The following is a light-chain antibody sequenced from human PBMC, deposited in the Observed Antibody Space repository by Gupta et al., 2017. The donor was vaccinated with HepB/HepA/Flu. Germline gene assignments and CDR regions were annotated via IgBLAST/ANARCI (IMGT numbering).Light chain of an antibody. CDR2: WAS. CDR3: QQYDRTPYT. CDR1: QSVLYSSKNKNY. Sequence: DIVMTQSPDSLAVSLGERATINCKSSQSVLYSSKNKNYLAWYQQSPGQPPKLLIYWASTRESGVPDRFSGSGSGTDFTLTINSLQADDVAVYYCQQYDRTPYTFGQGTKVEIK. J-gene: IGKJ2*01. V-gene: IGKV4-1*01.